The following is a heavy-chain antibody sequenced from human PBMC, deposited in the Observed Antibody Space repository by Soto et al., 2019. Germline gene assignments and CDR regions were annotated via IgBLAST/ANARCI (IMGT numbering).Heavy chain of an antibody. CDR3: VRSRSGAVSDSFDY. Sequence: QVQLVESGGDVVQPGRSLRVSCAASGFTFSRHAIHWVRQAPGKGLEWVAVISKDGSNTYYVDSVKGRFTISRDNSKNTLYLQMNSLGDEDTAVYYCVRSRSGAVSDSFDYWGQGTQVTVSA. D-gene: IGHD3-10*01. V-gene: IGHV3-30*04. CDR2: ISKDGSNT. J-gene: IGHJ4*02. CDR1: GFTFSRHA.